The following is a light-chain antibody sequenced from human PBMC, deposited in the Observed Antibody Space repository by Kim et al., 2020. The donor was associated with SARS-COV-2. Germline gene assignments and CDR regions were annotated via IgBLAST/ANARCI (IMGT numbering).Light chain of an antibody. J-gene: IGLJ2*01. V-gene: IGLV2-23*02. CDR2: EVS. Sequence: QSITIPCTGTSSDVGSYNLVSWYQRHPGKAPKLMIYEVSKRPSGVSNRFSGSKSGNTASLTISGLQAEDEADYYCCSYAGSSTYVVFGGGTQLTVL. CDR3: CSYAGSSTYVV. CDR1: SSDVGSYNL.